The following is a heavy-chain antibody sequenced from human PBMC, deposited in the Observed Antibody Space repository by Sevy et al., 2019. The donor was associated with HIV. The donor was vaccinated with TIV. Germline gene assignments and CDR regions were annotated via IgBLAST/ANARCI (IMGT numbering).Heavy chain of an antibody. CDR3: ATTKDYYDSSGCPFDY. Sequence: ASVKVSCKVSGYTLTGLCMHWVRQAPGEGLEWMGCFDPEDGETIYAQNFQGRVTMTEDTSTDTAYMELSSLRSEDTAVYFCATTKDYYDSSGCPFDYWGQGTLVTVSS. CDR2: FDPEDGET. J-gene: IGHJ4*02. V-gene: IGHV1-24*01. CDR1: GYTLTGLC. D-gene: IGHD3-22*01.